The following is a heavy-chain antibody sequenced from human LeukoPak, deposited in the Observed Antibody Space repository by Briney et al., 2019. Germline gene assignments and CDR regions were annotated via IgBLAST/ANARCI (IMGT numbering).Heavy chain of an antibody. V-gene: IGHV3-73*01. Sequence: GGSLRLSCAACGFTVSSHYMSWVRQASGKGLEYIGHIRKKAEGYTTAYAASVRGRFTISRDDSENTAYLQMNSLKTEDTAVYYCTRHDLGYSGYAGLWGQGTLVTVSS. J-gene: IGHJ4*02. CDR1: GFTVSSHY. CDR2: IRKKAEGYTT. D-gene: IGHD5-12*01. CDR3: TRHDLGYSGYAGL.